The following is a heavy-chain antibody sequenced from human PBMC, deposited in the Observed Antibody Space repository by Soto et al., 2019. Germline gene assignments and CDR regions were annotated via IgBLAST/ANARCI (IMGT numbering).Heavy chain of an antibody. J-gene: IGHJ4*02. D-gene: IGHD6-13*01. CDR3: ARAGYESSSWYYFDY. Sequence: ASVKVSCKASGYTFTGYYMHWVRQAPGQGLEWMGWINPNSGGTNYAQKFQGWVTMTRDTSISTAYMELSRLRSDDTAVYYCARAGYESSSWYYFDYWGQGTLVTVSS. CDR1: GYTFTGYY. CDR2: INPNSGGT. V-gene: IGHV1-2*04.